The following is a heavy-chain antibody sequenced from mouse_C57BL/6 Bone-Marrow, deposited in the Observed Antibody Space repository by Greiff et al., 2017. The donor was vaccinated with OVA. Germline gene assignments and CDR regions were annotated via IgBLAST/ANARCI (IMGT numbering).Heavy chain of an antibody. CDR3: ARGDFKYYFDY. CDR2: IHPNSGST. V-gene: IGHV1-64*01. Sequence: QVQLKESGAELVKPGASVKLSCKASGYTFTSYWMHWVKQRPGQGLEWIGMIHPNSGSTNYNEKFKSKATLTVDKSSSTAYMQLSSLTSEDSAVYYCARGDFKYYFDYWGQGTTLTVSS. CDR1: GYTFTSYW. D-gene: IGHD3-3*01. J-gene: IGHJ2*01.